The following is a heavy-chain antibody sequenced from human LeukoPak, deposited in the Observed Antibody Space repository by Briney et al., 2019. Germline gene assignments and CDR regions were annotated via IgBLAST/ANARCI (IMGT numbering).Heavy chain of an antibody. CDR1: GFTFSSYD. Sequence: GGSLRLSCAASGFTFSSYDMHWVRQATGKGLEWISAIAIGGDTFYSGSVKGRFTISRENAKNSVYLQMNSLRAGDTAVYYCARGTDGFDPWGPGTLVTVSS. V-gene: IGHV3-13*01. CDR2: IAIGGDT. D-gene: IGHD1-7*01. J-gene: IGHJ5*02. CDR3: ARGTDGFDP.